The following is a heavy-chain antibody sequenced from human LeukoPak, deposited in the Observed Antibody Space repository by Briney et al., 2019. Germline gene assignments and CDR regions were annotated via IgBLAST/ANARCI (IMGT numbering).Heavy chain of an antibody. D-gene: IGHD1-26*01. V-gene: IGHV1-2*02. CDR1: GYSFMDDY. Sequence: ASVTVSCKASGYSFMDDYIYWIRQAPGQGLEWVGWNNPKSGGTKYAQKFQGRVTMTGDTSINTAYMELSSLRSDDTAMYYCARDDASDPSASFDLWGQGTMISVSS. CDR2: NNPKSGGT. J-gene: IGHJ3*01. CDR3: ARDDASDPSASFDL.